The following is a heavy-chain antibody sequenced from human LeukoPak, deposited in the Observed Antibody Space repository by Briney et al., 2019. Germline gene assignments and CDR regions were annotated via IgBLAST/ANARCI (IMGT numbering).Heavy chain of an antibody. CDR1: GYTFTSHG. J-gene: IGHJ4*02. CDR2: ISAYNGNT. V-gene: IGHV1-18*01. CDR3: ARDHASMVRGVKYDY. Sequence: ASVKVSCKASGYTFTSHGINWVRQAPGQGLEWMGWISAYNGNTNYAQKLQGRVTMTTDTSTSTAYMELRSLRSDDTAVYYCARDHASMVRGVKYDYWGQGTLVTVSS. D-gene: IGHD3-10*01.